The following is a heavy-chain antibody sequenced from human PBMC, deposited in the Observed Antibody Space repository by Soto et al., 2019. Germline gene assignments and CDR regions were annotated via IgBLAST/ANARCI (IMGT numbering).Heavy chain of an antibody. CDR1: GYTCTSYY. CDR3: AREISAPYYYYYGMDV. CDR2: INPSGGST. D-gene: IGHD2-15*01. V-gene: IGHV1-46*01. Sequence: ASVKVSCKASGYTCTSYYMHWVRQAPGQGLEWMGIINPSGGSTSYAQKFQGRVTMTRDASTSTAYMELSSLRSEDTAVYYCAREISAPYYYYYGMDVWGQGTTVTVSS. J-gene: IGHJ6*02.